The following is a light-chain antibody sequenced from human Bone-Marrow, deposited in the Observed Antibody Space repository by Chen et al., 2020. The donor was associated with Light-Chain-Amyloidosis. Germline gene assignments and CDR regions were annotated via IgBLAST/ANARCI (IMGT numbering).Light chain of an antibody. V-gene: IGLV2-14*01. J-gene: IGLJ1*01. CDR2: EVT. Sequence: SALTPPASVSGSPAPSITISCTGTSSDVGGDNHVSWYQQHPEKAPKLMIYEVTNRPSWVPDRFSGSKSDNTASLTISGLQTEDEADYFCSSYTITNTLVFGSGTRVTVL. CDR3: SSYTITNTLV. CDR1: SSDVGGDNH.